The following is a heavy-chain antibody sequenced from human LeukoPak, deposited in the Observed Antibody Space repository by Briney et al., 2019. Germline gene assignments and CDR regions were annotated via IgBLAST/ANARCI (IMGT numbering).Heavy chain of an antibody. J-gene: IGHJ6*03. CDR2: MNPNSGNT. V-gene: IGHV1-8*01. CDR3: ARGGSSWYSYYYYYMDV. Sequence: ASVKVSCKASGYTFTSYDINWVRQATGQGLEWMGWMNPNSGNTGYAQKFQGRVTMTRNTSISTAYMELSSLRSEDTAVYYCARGGSSWYSYYYYYMDVWGKGTTVTISS. D-gene: IGHD6-13*01. CDR1: GYTFTSYD.